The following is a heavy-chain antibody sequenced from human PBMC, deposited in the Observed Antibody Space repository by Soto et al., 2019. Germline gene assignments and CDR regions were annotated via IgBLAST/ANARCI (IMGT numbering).Heavy chain of an antibody. D-gene: IGHD3-10*01. CDR1: GYSFSSYL. CDR3: ARLVGGSGTDYFDY. J-gene: IGHJ4*02. Sequence: ESLKISCKGSGYSFSSYLIGWVRQMPGKGLEWMGIIYPGDPDTRYSPSFQGQVTISVDKSISTAYLQWISLKASDTAMYYCARLVGGSGTDYFDYWGQGTLVTVSS. CDR2: IYPGDPDT. V-gene: IGHV5-51*01.